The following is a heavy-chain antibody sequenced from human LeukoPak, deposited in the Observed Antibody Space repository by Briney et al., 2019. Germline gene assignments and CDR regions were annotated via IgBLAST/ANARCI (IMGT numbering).Heavy chain of an antibody. Sequence: SETLSLTCTVSGGSISTSNYYWGWIRQPPGKGLEWIGNIFYSGSTYYSPSLRSRVTISLDTSRNQFSLKLNSATAADTAVYYCARGSLGSSWYNWFDPWGQGTLVTVSS. J-gene: IGHJ5*02. CDR1: GGSISTSNYY. V-gene: IGHV4-39*07. D-gene: IGHD6-13*01. CDR3: ARGSLGSSWYNWFDP. CDR2: IFYSGST.